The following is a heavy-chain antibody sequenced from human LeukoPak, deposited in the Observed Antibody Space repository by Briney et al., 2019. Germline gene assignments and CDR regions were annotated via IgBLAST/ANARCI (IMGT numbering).Heavy chain of an antibody. CDR3: ARGWLVHDAFDI. Sequence: ASVKVSCKASGYTFTSYDINWVRQATGQGLEWMGWMNPNSGNTGYAQKFQGRVTMTRNTSISTAYMELSSLRSEDTAVYYCARGWLVHDAFDIWGLGTMVTVSS. CDR2: MNPNSGNT. V-gene: IGHV1-8*01. CDR1: GYTFTSYD. J-gene: IGHJ3*02. D-gene: IGHD6-19*01.